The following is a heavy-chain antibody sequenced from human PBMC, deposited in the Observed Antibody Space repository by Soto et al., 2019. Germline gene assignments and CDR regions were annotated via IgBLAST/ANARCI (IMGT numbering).Heavy chain of an antibody. V-gene: IGHV3-23*01. CDR1: AFIFSTYD. Sequence: PGGSLRLSCAASAFIFSTYDMSWVRQAPGKGLEWVSSVGGIGSGTYYADSVKGRFIISRENSKNTLYLQTDNPRPEDTAVYFCVRQAKLTLVPANDGFYYGLDIWGQGTTVTVSS. D-gene: IGHD1-1*01. CDR3: VRQAKLTLVPANDGFYYGLDI. J-gene: IGHJ6*02. CDR2: VGGIGSGT.